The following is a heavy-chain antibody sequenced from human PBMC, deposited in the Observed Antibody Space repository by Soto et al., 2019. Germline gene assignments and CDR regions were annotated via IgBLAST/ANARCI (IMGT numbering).Heavy chain of an antibody. CDR1: GFSFSSFG. CDR3: AKGFSHYRAMAVDY. Sequence: QVQLVESGGGVVQPGRSLRLSCATSGFSFSSFGLHWVRQAPGKGLEWVAVISFDGSNKYYVDSVKGRFTISRDNSKNTLYLQMNSLRAGDTAVYYCAKGFSHYRAMAVDYWGQGTLVTVSS. D-gene: IGHD2-2*01. V-gene: IGHV3-30*18. CDR2: ISFDGSNK. J-gene: IGHJ4*02.